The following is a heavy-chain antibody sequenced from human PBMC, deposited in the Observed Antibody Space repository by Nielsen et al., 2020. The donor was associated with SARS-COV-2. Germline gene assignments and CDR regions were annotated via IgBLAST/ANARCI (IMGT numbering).Heavy chain of an antibody. Sequence: GESLKISCAASGFTFSSYSMNWVRQAPGKGLEWVSSISSSSSYIYYADSVKGRFTISRDNAKNSLYLQMNSLRAEDTAVYYCARDGMVMDYYYYGMDVWGQGTTVTVSS. V-gene: IGHV3-21*01. D-gene: IGHD5-18*01. CDR1: GFTFSSYS. CDR2: ISSSSSYI. CDR3: ARDGMVMDYYYYGMDV. J-gene: IGHJ6*02.